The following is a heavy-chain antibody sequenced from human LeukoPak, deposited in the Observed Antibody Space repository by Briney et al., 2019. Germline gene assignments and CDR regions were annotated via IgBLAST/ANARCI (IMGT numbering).Heavy chain of an antibody. J-gene: IGHJ3*02. Sequence: GASVKVSCKTSGYTFTNYGINRGRQAPGQGLELMGWINAYNGNTNYAQKLQGRVTMTTDTSTSTAYMELRSLRSDDTAVYYCAARGGATGTTQGDAFDIWGQGTMVTVSS. CDR2: INAYNGNT. D-gene: IGHD1-1*01. V-gene: IGHV1-18*04. CDR3: AARGGATGTTQGDAFDI. CDR1: GYTFTNYG.